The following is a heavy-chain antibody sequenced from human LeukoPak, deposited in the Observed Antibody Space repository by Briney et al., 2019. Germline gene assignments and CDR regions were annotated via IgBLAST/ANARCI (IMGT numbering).Heavy chain of an antibody. CDR3: VTRDYYDSSGYYSHDAFDV. CDR1: GFTFTSYY. CDR2: FDPEDGET. D-gene: IGHD3-22*01. V-gene: IGHV1-24*01. J-gene: IGHJ3*01. Sequence: ASVKVSCKASGFTFTSYYMHWVRQAPGKGLEWMGGFDPEDGETIYAQKFQGRVTMTEDTSTDTAYMELSSLRSEDTAVYYCVTRDYYDSSGYYSHDAFDVWGQGTMVTVSS.